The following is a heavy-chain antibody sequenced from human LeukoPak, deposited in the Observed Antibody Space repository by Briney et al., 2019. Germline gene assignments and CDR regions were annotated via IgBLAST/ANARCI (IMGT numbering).Heavy chain of an antibody. V-gene: IGHV3-73*01. CDR1: GFTFSDSA. D-gene: IGHD1-26*01. Sequence: GGSLRLSCAASGFTFSDSAVHWARQASGKGLEWVGRIRSKANSYATAYAASVKGRFTISRDDPKNTAYLQMNSLKTEDTAVYYCARYSGSYYYPPAWDLWGQGTLVTVSS. CDR2: IRSKANSYAT. J-gene: IGHJ4*02. CDR3: ARYSGSYYYPPAWDL.